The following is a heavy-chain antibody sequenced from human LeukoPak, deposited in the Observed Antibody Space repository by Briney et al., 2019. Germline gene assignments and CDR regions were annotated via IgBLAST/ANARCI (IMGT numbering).Heavy chain of an antibody. J-gene: IGHJ4*02. D-gene: IGHD3-10*01. V-gene: IGHV2-5*01. CDR2: TYWNNDK. Sequence: SGPTLVKPTQTLTLTCTFSGFSLRSTGVGVAWIRQPPGKALEWLAVTYWNNDKSYSPSLKSRLTITKDTSKNQVVLIMTNMDPVDTATYYCAHKGRGSGSYNTWGQGTLVTVSS. CDR3: AHKGRGSGSYNT. CDR1: GFSLRSTGVG.